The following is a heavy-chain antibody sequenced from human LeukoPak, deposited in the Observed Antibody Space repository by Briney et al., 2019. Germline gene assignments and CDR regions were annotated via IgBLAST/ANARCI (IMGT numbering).Heavy chain of an antibody. Sequence: SETLSLTCTVSGGSISSGSYYWSWIRQPAGKGLEWIGRIYTSGSTNYNPSLKSRVTISVDTSKNQFSLKLSSVTAADTAVYYCARGSRWELPFDYWGQGTLVTVSS. CDR2: IYTSGST. CDR3: ARGSRWELPFDY. J-gene: IGHJ4*02. V-gene: IGHV4-61*02. D-gene: IGHD1-26*01. CDR1: GGSISSGSYY.